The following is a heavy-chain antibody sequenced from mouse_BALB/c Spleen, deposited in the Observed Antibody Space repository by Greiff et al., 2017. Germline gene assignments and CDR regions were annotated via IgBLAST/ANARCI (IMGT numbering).Heavy chain of an antibody. D-gene: IGHD1-1*01. CDR1: GYSITSDYA. V-gene: IGHV3-2*02. CDR2: ISYSGST. CDR3: ARKRGVYGSRHGRAMDY. J-gene: IGHJ4*01. Sequence: EVKLMESGPGLVKPSQSLSLTCTVTGYSITSDYAWNWIRQFPGNKLEWMGYISYSGSTSYNPSLKSRISITRDTSKNQFFLQLNSVTTEDTATYYCARKRGVYGSRHGRAMDYWGQGTSVTVSS.